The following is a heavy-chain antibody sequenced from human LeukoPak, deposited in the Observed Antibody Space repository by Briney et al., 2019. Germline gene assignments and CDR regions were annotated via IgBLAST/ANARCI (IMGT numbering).Heavy chain of an antibody. D-gene: IGHD1-26*01. CDR1: GYTFISYY. CDR2: INPSGGST. J-gene: IGHJ4*02. CDR3: AKDSNLATTRGEYFDY. Sequence: GASVKVSCKASGYTFISYYMHWVRQAPGQGLEWMGIINPSGGSTSYAQKFQGRVTMTRDTSTSTVYMELSSLRAEDTAVYYCAKDSNLATTRGEYFDYWGQGTLVTVSS. V-gene: IGHV1-46*01.